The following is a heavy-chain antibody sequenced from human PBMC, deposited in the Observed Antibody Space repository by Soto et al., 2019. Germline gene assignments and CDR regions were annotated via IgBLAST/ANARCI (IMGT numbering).Heavy chain of an antibody. Sequence: SDTLSLTCSVSGDSISRSSYNWGWIRQSPGEGLEWIASITNNGGTQYNPSPKSRVTIFVDTSKNEFSLKVTSVTAADTGVYFCASRYAPSEFDHWGQGSLVTVSS. CDR2: ITNNGGT. D-gene: IGHD2-2*01. V-gene: IGHV4-39*01. CDR3: ASRYAPSEFDH. J-gene: IGHJ4*02. CDR1: GDSISRSSYN.